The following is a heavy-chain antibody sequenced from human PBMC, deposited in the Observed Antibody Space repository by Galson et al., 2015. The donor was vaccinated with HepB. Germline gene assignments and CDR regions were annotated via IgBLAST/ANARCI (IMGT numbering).Heavy chain of an antibody. CDR2: LSAYNGDT. CDR3: ARDNGGAGTPGSDYFDP. CDR1: GYTFTNYA. D-gene: IGHD1-26*01. Sequence: SVKVSCKASGYTFTNYAIAWVRQAPGQGLEWMGGLSAYNGDTKYAQKLHGRVTMTTDTSTSTAYMELRSLTSDDTAVYYCARDNGGAGTPGSDYFDPWGQGTLVTVSS. V-gene: IGHV1-18*04. J-gene: IGHJ5*02.